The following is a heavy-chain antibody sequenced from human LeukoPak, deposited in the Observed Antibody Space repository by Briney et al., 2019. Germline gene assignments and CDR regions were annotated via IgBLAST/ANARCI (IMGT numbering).Heavy chain of an antibody. Sequence: SGGSLRLSCAASGLTVSTNYMTWVRQAPGKGLEWVSIIHSDGSTYYADSVKGRFTISRDNYKNTLYLQMNSLRGEDTAMYYCARDLDYFDSSGSHRRRSYFDYWGQGTLVTVSS. CDR1: GLTVSTNY. J-gene: IGHJ4*02. CDR2: IHSDGST. V-gene: IGHV3-53*01. CDR3: ARDLDYFDSSGSHRRRSYFDY. D-gene: IGHD3-22*01.